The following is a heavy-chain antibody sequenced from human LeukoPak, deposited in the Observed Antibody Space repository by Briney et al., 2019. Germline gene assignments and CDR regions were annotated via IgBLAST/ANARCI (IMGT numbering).Heavy chain of an antibody. D-gene: IGHD6-19*01. CDR3: ATTGWTGQFPDYFDV. J-gene: IGHJ4*02. V-gene: IGHV3-69-1*02. Sequence: SYMVSGWRISGRDMLGLRQAPRKGVEGVSCIGSGGEMSYTDSVKGRFTVSRDTSKNTLFLQMNSLRTEDTAIYYCATTGWTGQFPDYFDVWGQGTLVTVSS. CDR2: IGSGGEM. CDR1: GWRISGRD.